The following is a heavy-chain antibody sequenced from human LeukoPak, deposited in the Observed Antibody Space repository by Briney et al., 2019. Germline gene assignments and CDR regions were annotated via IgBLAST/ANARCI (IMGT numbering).Heavy chain of an antibody. CDR1: GGSISSSGYY. D-gene: IGHD5-18*01. CDR3: AAAGLLPSYGPAFDY. V-gene: IGHV4-31*03. Sequence: SQTLSLTCTVSGGSISSSGYYWSWIRQHPGKGLEWIGYIYYSGSTYYNPSLKSRVTISVDTSKNQFSLKLSSVTAADTAVYYCAAAGLLPSYGPAFDYWGQGTLVTVSS. CDR2: IYYSGST. J-gene: IGHJ4*02.